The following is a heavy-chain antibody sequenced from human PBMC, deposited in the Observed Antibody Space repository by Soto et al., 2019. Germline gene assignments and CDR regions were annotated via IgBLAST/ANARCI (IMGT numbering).Heavy chain of an antibody. CDR1: GFTFSSYA. V-gene: IGHV3-30-3*01. J-gene: IGHJ4*02. CDR3: ARDQSTGAVQRSGAGNY. Sequence: QVQLVESGGGVVQPGRSLRLSCAASGFTFSSYAMHWVRQAPGKGLEWVAVISYDGSNKYYADSVKGRFTISRDNSKNTLYLQMNSRRAEDTAVYYCARDQSTGAVQRSGAGNYWGQGTLVTVSS. CDR2: ISYDGSNK. D-gene: IGHD1-26*01.